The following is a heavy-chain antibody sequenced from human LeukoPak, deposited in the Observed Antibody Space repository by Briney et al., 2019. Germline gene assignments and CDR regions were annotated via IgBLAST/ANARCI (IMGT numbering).Heavy chain of an antibody. CDR3: VRLRRNSDTSGFYYYYDF. CDR1: RFNVSANY. Sequence: PGGSLRLSCAASRFNVSANYMSWVRQAPGKGLEWVSSISVRSNYIYYADSVRGRFRISRDDARDSLYLQMNSLRAEDTAVYYCVRLRRNSDTSGFYYYYDFWGQGTLVTVSS. D-gene: IGHD3-22*01. V-gene: IGHV3-21*01. CDR2: ISVRSNYI. J-gene: IGHJ4*02.